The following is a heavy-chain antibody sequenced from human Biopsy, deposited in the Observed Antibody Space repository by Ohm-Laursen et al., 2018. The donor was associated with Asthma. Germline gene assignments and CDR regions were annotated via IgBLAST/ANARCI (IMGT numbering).Heavy chain of an antibody. V-gene: IGHV3-30*03. CDR1: GFAFSQCG. CDR2: VSSDGHNK. D-gene: IGHD3-22*01. J-gene: IGHJ3*02. CDR3: ARQSGQEYGDSIPFDT. Sequence: SLRLSCAASGFAFSQCGMHWVRQGPGKGLEWVALVSSDGHNKYYEDSVKGRFTISRDNSRNRLYLQINSLTVEDSAVHFCARQSGQEYGDSIPFDTWGQGTKVAVSS.